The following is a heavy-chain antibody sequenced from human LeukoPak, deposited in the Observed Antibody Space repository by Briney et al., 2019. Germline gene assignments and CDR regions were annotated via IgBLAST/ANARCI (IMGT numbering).Heavy chain of an antibody. Sequence: PGGSLRLSCAASGFSFSSYSMSWVRQAPGKGLEWVSAISGSGGSTYYADSVKGRFTISRDNSKNTLYLQMNSLRAEDTAVYYCARYSSSWYNWFDPWGQGTLVTVSS. CDR1: GFSFSSYS. CDR2: ISGSGGST. V-gene: IGHV3-23*01. CDR3: ARYSSSWYNWFDP. J-gene: IGHJ5*02. D-gene: IGHD6-13*01.